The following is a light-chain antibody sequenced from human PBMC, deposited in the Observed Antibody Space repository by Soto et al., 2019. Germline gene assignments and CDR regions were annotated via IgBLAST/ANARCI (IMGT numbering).Light chain of an antibody. CDR2: DAS. CDR3: QQYDNLPRT. J-gene: IGKJ1*01. Sequence: DIQMTQSPSSLSASVGDRVTITCQASQDISYYLNWYQQKPGKAPKLLIYDASNLETGVPSRFSGGRTRTNFTFTISSLQPEDIATYYCQQYDNLPRTFGQGTKVEIK. CDR1: QDISYY. V-gene: IGKV1-33*01.